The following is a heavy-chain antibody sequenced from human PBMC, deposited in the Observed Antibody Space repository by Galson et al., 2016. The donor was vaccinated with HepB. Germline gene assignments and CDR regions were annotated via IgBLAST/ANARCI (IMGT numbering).Heavy chain of an antibody. CDR2: INHSGKT. CDR3: ARGTYYDSATRFDP. V-gene: IGHV4-34*01. CDR1: GFTFSSDS. Sequence: LRLSCVDSGFTFSSDSMNWVRQAPGKGLEWIGEINHSGKTNYNPSLKSRVNLSVDMSKKQFTLELTSVTAADTAIYYCARGTYYDSATRFDPWGQGTPVTVAS. D-gene: IGHD3-3*01. J-gene: IGHJ5*02.